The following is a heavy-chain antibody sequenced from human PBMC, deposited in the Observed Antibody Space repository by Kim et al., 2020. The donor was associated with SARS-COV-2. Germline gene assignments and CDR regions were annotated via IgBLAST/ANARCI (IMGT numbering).Heavy chain of an antibody. CDR2: INHSGST. D-gene: IGHD2-15*01. J-gene: IGHJ4*02. Sequence: SETLSLTCAVYGGSFSGYYWSWIRQPPGKGLEWIGEINHSGSTNYNPSLKSRVTISVDTSKNQFSLKLSSVTAADTAVYYCARGRGGGHFDYWGQGTLVTVSS. V-gene: IGHV4-34*01. CDR1: GGSFSGYY. CDR3: ARGRGGGHFDY.